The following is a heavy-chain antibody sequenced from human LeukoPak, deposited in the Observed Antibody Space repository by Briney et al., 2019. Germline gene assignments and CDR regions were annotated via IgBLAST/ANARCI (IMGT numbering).Heavy chain of an antibody. CDR3: AKGSGVPAATHYYYYGMDV. CDR1: GYTFTVYY. Sequence: ASVKVSCTASGYTFTVYYMHWVRQAPGQGLERMGRINPNSGGTNYAQKFQGRVTMTRDTSISTAYMELSRLRSDDTAVYYCAKGSGVPAATHYYYYGMDVWGQGTTVTVSS. J-gene: IGHJ6*02. CDR2: INPNSGGT. D-gene: IGHD2-2*01. V-gene: IGHV1-2*06.